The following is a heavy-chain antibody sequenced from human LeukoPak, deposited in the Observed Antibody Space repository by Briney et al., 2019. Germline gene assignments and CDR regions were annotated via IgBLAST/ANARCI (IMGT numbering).Heavy chain of an antibody. CDR2: IHHDGST. Sequence: PSGTLSLTCAVSGVSISSTNWWSWVRQPPGKGLEWIGEIHHDGSTNYDPTLKSRVTISVDKSKNQFSLKLDSVTAADTAVYYCVRLPYYYYAADVWGKGTTVTVSS. CDR1: GVSISSTNW. D-gene: IGHD3-16*01. V-gene: IGHV4-4*02. J-gene: IGHJ6*04. CDR3: VRLPYYYYAADV.